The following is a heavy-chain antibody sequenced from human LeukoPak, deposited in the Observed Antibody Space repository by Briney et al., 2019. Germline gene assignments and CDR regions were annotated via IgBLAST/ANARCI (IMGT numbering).Heavy chain of an antibody. J-gene: IGHJ4*02. D-gene: IGHD3-10*01. Sequence: GGSLRLSCAASGFTVSSYAMSWVRQAPGKGLEWVSAISGSGGSTYYADSVKGRFTISRDNSKNTLYLQMSTLRAEDTAVYYCAKGYGSGSYYIPHWGQGTLVTVSS. CDR2: ISGSGGST. CDR1: GFTVSSYA. V-gene: IGHV3-23*01. CDR3: AKGYGSGSYYIPH.